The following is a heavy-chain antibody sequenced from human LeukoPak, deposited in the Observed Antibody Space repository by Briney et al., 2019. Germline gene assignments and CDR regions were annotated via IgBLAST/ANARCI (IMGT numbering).Heavy chain of an antibody. J-gene: IGHJ4*02. CDR3: ARAGTVMLLDY. CDR1: GYAFTSYG. Sequence: ASVKDSCKASGYAFTSYGISWVRQAPGQGLEWMGWINPKNGDTNYAQRFQGRVSMTRDMSISTAYMELSRLRSDDTAVYHCARAGTVMLLDYWGQGTLVTVSA. V-gene: IGHV1-2*02. D-gene: IGHD3-16*01. CDR2: INPKNGDT.